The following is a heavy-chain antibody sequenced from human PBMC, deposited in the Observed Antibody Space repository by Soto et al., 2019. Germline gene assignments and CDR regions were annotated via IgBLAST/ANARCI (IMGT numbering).Heavy chain of an antibody. J-gene: IGHJ4*02. CDR2: IIPILGTP. CDR1: GDTFSSYA. Sequence: QVQLVQSGAEVKKPGSSVNVSCKTSGDTFSSYAISWVRQAPGQGLEWMGGIIPILGTPSYAQKFQGRVTITADKSTSTAYMELSSLRSEDTAVYYCARERSRYDRSGYYRPDYWGQGTLVTVSS. D-gene: IGHD3-22*01. V-gene: IGHV1-69*06. CDR3: ARERSRYDRSGYYRPDY.